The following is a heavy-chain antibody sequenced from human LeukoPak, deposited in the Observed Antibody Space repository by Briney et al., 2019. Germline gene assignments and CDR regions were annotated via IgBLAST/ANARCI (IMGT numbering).Heavy chain of an antibody. D-gene: IGHD5-12*01. Sequence: GASVKVSCKASGYTFTGYYMHWVRQAPGQGLEWMGWINPNSGGTNYAQKFQGRVTMTRDTSISTAYMELSRLRSDDTAVYYCARGNIVATIPFDYWGQGTLVTVSS. CDR3: ARGNIVATIPFDY. CDR2: INPNSGGT. CDR1: GYTFTGYY. J-gene: IGHJ4*02. V-gene: IGHV1-2*02.